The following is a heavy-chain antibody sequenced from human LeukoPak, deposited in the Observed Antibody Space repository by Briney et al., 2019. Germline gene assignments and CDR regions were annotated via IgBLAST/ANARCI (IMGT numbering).Heavy chain of an antibody. J-gene: IGHJ5*02. D-gene: IGHD2-2*01. V-gene: IGHV4-59*01. Sequence: PSETLSLTCTVSGGSISSYYWSWIRQPPGKGLEWIGYIFYSGSTNSNPSLKSRVTISVDTSKNQFSLKLNSVTAADTAVYYCAARGGYCSSTTCSNWFDPWGQGTLVTVSS. CDR2: IFYSGST. CDR3: AARGGYCSSTTCSNWFDP. CDR1: GGSISSYY.